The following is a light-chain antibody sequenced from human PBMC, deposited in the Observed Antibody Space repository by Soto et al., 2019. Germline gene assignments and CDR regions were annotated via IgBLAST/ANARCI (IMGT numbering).Light chain of an antibody. CDR3: QHYNSYSEA. V-gene: IGKV1-5*03. CDR1: QTISSW. J-gene: IGKJ1*01. Sequence: SQMPQSPYTLSGSVGDRVTITCRASQTISSWLAWYQQKPGKAPKLLIYKASTLKSGVPSRFSGSGSGTEFTLTISSLQPDDFATYYCQHYNSYSEAFGQGTKVDIK. CDR2: KAS.